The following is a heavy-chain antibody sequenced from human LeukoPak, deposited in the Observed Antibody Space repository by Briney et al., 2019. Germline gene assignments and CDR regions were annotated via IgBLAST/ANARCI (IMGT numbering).Heavy chain of an antibody. CDR3: ARDYTLDYYGSGSYYGGVFDP. Sequence: SETLSLTCTVSGGSISSYYWSWIRQPAGKGLEWIGRIHTSGSTNYNPSLKSRVTMSVDTSKNQFSLKLSSVTAADTAVYYCARDYTLDYYGSGSYYGGVFDPWGQGTLVTVSS. J-gene: IGHJ5*02. CDR1: GGSISSYY. D-gene: IGHD3-10*01. V-gene: IGHV4-4*07. CDR2: IHTSGST.